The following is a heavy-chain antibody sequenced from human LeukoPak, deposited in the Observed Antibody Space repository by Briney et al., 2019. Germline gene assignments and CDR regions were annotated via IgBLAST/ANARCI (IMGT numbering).Heavy chain of an antibody. CDR1: GFTFSSYS. CDR3: ARETVTTFGPDYYYYYGMDV. Sequence: GGSLRLSCAASGFTFSSYSMNWVRQAPGKGLEWVSSISSSSSYIYYADSVKGRFTISRDNAKNSLYLQMNSLRAEDTAVYYCARETVTTFGPDYYYYYGMDVWGQGTTVTVSS. V-gene: IGHV3-21*01. J-gene: IGHJ6*02. CDR2: ISSSSSYI. D-gene: IGHD3-16*01.